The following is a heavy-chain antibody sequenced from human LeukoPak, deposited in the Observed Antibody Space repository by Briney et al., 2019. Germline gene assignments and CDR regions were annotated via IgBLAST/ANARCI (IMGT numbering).Heavy chain of an antibody. D-gene: IGHD3-10*01. CDR3: ATGHYYGSGKLFTQ. J-gene: IGHJ4*02. Sequence: ASVKVSCKASGYTFNDYYLYWMRRAPGQGLEWMGWIDPNSGDTNYPQNFQGRVTMTRDTSISTAYMELSGLTSGDTAVYYCATGHYYGSGKLFTQWGQGTLVTVSS. V-gene: IGHV1-2*02. CDR1: GYTFNDYY. CDR2: IDPNSGDT.